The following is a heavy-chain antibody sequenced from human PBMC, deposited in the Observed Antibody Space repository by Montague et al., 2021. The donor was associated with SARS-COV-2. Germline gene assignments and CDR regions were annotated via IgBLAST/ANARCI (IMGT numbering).Heavy chain of an antibody. Sequence: TLSLTCTVSGGSFSSRSYYWSWLRQSAGKGLEFLGRVYITGSTNYNPSLESRVTTSIDTSKNQFSLKLSSVTAAGTAVYYCARVRWGEAARGTFYYGMDVWGQGTTVTVSS. CDR1: GGSFSSRSYY. D-gene: IGHD6-13*01. V-gene: IGHV4-61*02. J-gene: IGHJ6*02. CDR2: VYITGST. CDR3: ARVRWGEAARGTFYYGMDV.